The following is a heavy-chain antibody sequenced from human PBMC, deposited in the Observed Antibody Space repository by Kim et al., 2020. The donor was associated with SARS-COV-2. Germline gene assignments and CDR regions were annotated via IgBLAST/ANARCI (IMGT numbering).Heavy chain of an antibody. CDR2: INQDGSES. Sequence: GSLRLSCAASGFTFSHDWMTWVRQAPGKGLEWVANINQDGSESYYVDSVKGRFTISRDNTKNSLYLQMNSLRVEDTAVYYCARSVFGDNYWGQGTLVSVSS. V-gene: IGHV3-7*01. D-gene: IGHD3-10*02. CDR3: ARSVFGDNY. J-gene: IGHJ4*02. CDR1: GFTFSHDW.